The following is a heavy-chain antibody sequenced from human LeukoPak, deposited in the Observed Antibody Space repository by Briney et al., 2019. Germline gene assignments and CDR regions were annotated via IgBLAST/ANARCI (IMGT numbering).Heavy chain of an antibody. CDR2: IYSGGST. CDR3: AKKSLRGYSGYDPATYYFDY. CDR1: GFTVSSNY. J-gene: IGHJ4*02. D-gene: IGHD5-12*01. Sequence: GGSLRLSCAASGFTVSSNYMSWVRQAPGKGLEWVSVIYSGGSTYYADSVKGRFTISRDNSKNTLYLQMNSLRAEDTALYYCAKKSLRGYSGYDPATYYFDYWGQGTLVTVSS. V-gene: IGHV3-66*02.